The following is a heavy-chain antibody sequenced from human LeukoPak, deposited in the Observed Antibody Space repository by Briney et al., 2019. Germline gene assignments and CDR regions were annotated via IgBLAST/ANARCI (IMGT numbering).Heavy chain of an antibody. Sequence: GGSLRLSCAASGFTFSSYWMSWVRQARGKGREGVANIKQDGSEKYYVNSVRGRFTISRDNAKNSLYLQMNSLRAADTAVYYCASVYYDFWSGYYPFDYWGQGTLVTVSS. J-gene: IGHJ4*02. D-gene: IGHD3-3*01. V-gene: IGHV3-7*01. CDR3: ASVYYDFWSGYYPFDY. CDR1: GFTFSSYW. CDR2: IKQDGSEK.